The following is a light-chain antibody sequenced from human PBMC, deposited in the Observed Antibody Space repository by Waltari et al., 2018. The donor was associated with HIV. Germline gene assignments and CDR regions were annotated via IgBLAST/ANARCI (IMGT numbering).Light chain of an antibody. Sequence: QSALTQPASVSGSPGQSIPISCTGTSSAVGGYNYVPWYQQHPGKAPKLMIYEVSNRPSGVSNRFSGSKSGNTASLTISGLQAEDEADYYCSSYTSSSTPYVFGTGTKVTVL. V-gene: IGLV2-14*01. J-gene: IGLJ1*01. CDR1: SSAVGGYNY. CDR2: EVS. CDR3: SSYTSSSTPYV.